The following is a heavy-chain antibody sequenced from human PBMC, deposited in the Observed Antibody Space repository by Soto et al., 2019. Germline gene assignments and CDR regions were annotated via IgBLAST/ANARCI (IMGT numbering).Heavy chain of an antibody. CDR3: PRGRYYYGSGDNWFDP. D-gene: IGHD3-10*01. V-gene: IGHV3-23*01. CDR1: GFTFSSYA. J-gene: IGHJ5*02. Sequence: PGGSLRLSCAASGFTFSSYAMSWVGQATRKGLEWVSAISGSGGSTYYADSVKGRFTISRENAKNSLYLQMNSLRAGDTAVYYFPRGRYYYGSGDNWFDPWGQGTLVTVSS. CDR2: ISGSGGST.